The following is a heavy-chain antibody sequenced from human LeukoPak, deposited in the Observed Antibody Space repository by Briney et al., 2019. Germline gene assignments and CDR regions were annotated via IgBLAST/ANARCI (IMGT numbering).Heavy chain of an antibody. V-gene: IGHV4-59*08. D-gene: IGHD6-13*01. CDR1: GGSISSYY. J-gene: IGHJ6*02. CDR3: ARHWSSSWYQRYGMDV. Sequence: SETLSLTCTVPGGSISSYYWSWIRQPPGKGLEWIGYIYYSGSTNYNPSLKSRVTISVDPSKHQFSLKLSSVTAADTAVYYCARHWSSSWYQRYGMDVWGQGTTVTVSS. CDR2: IYYSGST.